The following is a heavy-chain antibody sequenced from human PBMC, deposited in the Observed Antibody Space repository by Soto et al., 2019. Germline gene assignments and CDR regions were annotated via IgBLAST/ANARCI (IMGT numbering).Heavy chain of an antibody. CDR1: GFTFSSYG. V-gene: IGHV3-30*18. D-gene: IGHD3-10*01. CDR3: AKEGPDSGSYRPDAFDI. CDR2: ISYDGSNK. J-gene: IGHJ3*02. Sequence: VGSLRLSCAASGFTFSSYGMHWVRQAPGKGLEWVAVISYDGSNKYYADSVKGRFTISRDNSKNTLYLQMNSLRAEDTAVYYCAKEGPDSGSYRPDAFDIWGQGTMVTVSS.